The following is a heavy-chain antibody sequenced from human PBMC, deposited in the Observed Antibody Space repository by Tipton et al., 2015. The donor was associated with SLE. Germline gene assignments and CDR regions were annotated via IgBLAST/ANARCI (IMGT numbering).Heavy chain of an antibody. Sequence: TLSLTCTVSGGSISSGSYYWSWIRQPAGKGLEWIGHIYATGITNYNPSLKSRVTISVDTSKNQFSLNLSSVTAADTAVYYCARDKNGDYYDYWGQGTLVTVSS. CDR3: ARDKNGDYYDY. CDR2: IYATGIT. J-gene: IGHJ4*02. V-gene: IGHV4-61*09. D-gene: IGHD4-17*01. CDR1: GGSISSGSYY.